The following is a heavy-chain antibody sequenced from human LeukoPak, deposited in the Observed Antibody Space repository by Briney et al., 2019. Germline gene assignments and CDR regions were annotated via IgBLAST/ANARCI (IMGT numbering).Heavy chain of an antibody. CDR1: GFTFSSYG. CDR3: AKDHGWAYCTNGVCYLDY. J-gene: IGHJ4*02. V-gene: IGHV3-30*02. CDR2: IRYDGSNK. D-gene: IGHD2-8*01. Sequence: GGSLRLSCAASGFTFSSYGMHWVRQAPGKGLEWVAFIRYDGSNKYYADSVKGRFTISRDNSKNTLYLQMNSLRAEDTAVYYCAKDHGWAYCTNGVCYLDYWGQGTLVTVSS.